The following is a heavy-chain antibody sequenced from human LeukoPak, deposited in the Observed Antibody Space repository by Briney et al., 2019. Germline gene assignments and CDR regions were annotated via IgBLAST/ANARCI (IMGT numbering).Heavy chain of an antibody. V-gene: IGHV4-31*03. D-gene: IGHD3-22*01. CDR2: IYYSGST. CDR3: ARDYYDSSGYYVHGDY. Sequence: SETLSLTCTVSGGSISTGGYYWSWIRQHPGKGLEWIGYIYYSGSTYYNPSLKSRVTISVDTSRNQFSLKLSSVTAADTAVHYCARDYYDSSGYYVHGDYWGQGTLVAVSS. CDR1: GGSISTGGYY. J-gene: IGHJ4*02.